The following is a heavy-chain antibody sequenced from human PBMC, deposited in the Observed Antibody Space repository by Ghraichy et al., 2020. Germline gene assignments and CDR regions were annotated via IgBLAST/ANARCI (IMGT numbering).Heavy chain of an antibody. CDR1: GGSVSSGSYY. Sequence: SETLSLTCTVSGGSVSSGSYYWSWIRQPPGKGLEWIGYIYYSGSTNYNPSLKSRVTISVDTSKNQFSLKLGPVTAADTAVYYCARVGYDFWSGYLGGMDVWGQGTTVTVSS. D-gene: IGHD3-3*01. CDR3: ARVGYDFWSGYLGGMDV. J-gene: IGHJ6*02. V-gene: IGHV4-61*01. CDR2: IYYSGST.